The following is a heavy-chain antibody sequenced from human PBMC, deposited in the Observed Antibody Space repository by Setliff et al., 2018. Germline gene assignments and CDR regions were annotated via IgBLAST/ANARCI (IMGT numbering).Heavy chain of an antibody. Sequence: GPTLVNPTQTLTLTCTFSGFSLSTSGVGVGWIRQPPGKALEWLALIYWDDDKRYSPSLKSRLTITKDTSKNQVVLTMTNMDPVDTATYYCARRRGVVVSSWFDPWGQGTLVTVSS. D-gene: IGHD2-2*01. CDR2: IYWDDDK. J-gene: IGHJ5*02. CDR1: GFSLSTSGVG. V-gene: IGHV2-5*02. CDR3: ARRRGVVVSSWFDP.